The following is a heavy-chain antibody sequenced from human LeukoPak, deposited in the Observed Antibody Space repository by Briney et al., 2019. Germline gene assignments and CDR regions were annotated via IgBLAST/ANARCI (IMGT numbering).Heavy chain of an antibody. D-gene: IGHD3-10*01. J-gene: IGHJ4*02. CDR2: ITSSGDIK. CDR3: ARDIYGDEDFDY. CDR1: GFTFTTYE. Sequence: PGGSLRLSCATSGFTFTTYEMNWVRQAPGKGLEWGSYITSSGDIKTYADPVKGRFTMSRDDAKNSVYLQMNSLRPEDTAVYYCARDIYGDEDFDYWGQGTLVSVSS. V-gene: IGHV3-48*03.